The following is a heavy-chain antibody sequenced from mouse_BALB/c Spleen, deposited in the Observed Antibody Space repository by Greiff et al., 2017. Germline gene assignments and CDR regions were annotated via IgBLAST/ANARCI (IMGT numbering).Heavy chain of an antibody. J-gene: IGHJ4*01. V-gene: IGHV5-6-4*01. CDR2: ISSGGSYT. D-gene: IGHD2-1*01. CDR1: GFTFSSYT. CDR3: TRAGDGNYEDAMDY. Sequence: EVKLMESGGGLVKPGGSLKLSCAASGFTFSSYTMSWVRQTPEKRLEWVATISSGGSYTYYPDSVKGRFTISRDNAKNTLYLQMSSLKSEDTAMYYCTRAGDGNYEDAMDYWGQGTSVTVSS.